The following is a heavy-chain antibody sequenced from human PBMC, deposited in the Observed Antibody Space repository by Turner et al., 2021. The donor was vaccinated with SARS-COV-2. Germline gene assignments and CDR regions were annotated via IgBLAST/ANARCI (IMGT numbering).Heavy chain of an antibody. CDR2: FDPEDGET. V-gene: IGHV1-24*01. Sequence: QVQLVQSGAEVKKPGASVKVSSQVSGYTLTELSMHWVRQAPGKGLEWMRGFDPEDGETIYAQKFQGRVTMTEDTSTDTAYMELSSLRSEDTAVYYCLGRDIVVVLVAISEVDYWGQGTLVTVSS. J-gene: IGHJ4*02. D-gene: IGHD2-2*01. CDR1: GYTLTELS. CDR3: LGRDIVVVLVAISEVDY.